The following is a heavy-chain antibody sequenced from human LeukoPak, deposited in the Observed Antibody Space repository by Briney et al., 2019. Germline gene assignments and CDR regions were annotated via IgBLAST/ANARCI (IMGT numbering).Heavy chain of an antibody. CDR3: ARDYSSSSHYFDS. J-gene: IGHJ4*02. D-gene: IGHD6-13*01. V-gene: IGHV4-4*07. Sequence: PSETLSLTCTVSGVSITYSYWSWIRQPAGKGLEWIGHIYTSGSTNYNPSLKSRATMSVDTSKNQFSLKLSSVTAADTAVYFCARDYSSSSHYFDSWGQGTLVTVSP. CDR1: GVSITYSY. CDR2: IYTSGST.